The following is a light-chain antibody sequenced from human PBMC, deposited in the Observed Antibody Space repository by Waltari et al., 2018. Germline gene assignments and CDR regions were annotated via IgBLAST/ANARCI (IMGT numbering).Light chain of an antibody. Sequence: DIQMTQSPSSLSASVGDTITITCQTNQGIGNNLNWFRQKPGKAPELLIYMTSSLQNGIPFRFSGSGSGTDFTLTISSLQPEDFATYICKQGDTFPPTFGGGTKVE. CDR3: KQGDTFPPT. J-gene: IGKJ4*01. CDR2: MTS. CDR1: QGIGNN. V-gene: IGKV1-16*01.